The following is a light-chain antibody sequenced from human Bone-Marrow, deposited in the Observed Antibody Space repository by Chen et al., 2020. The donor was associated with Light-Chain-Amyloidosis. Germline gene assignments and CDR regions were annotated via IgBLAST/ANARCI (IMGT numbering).Light chain of an antibody. CDR1: SGSIATNY. CDR2: EED. V-gene: IGLV6-57*01. CDR3: QSYQGSSQGV. J-gene: IGLJ3*02. Sequence: NFMLTQPHSVSESPGKTVIISCTRSSGSIATNYVQWYQQRPGSSPTTVIYEEDHRPSGVPDRFSGSIARSSNSASLAVSALKTEHEADYDCQSYQGSSQGVFGGGTKLTVL.